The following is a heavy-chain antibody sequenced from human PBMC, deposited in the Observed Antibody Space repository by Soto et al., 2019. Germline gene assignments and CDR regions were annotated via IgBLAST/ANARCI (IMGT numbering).Heavy chain of an antibody. D-gene: IGHD3-16*01. V-gene: IGHV1-69*18. CDR2: IIPVFGTT. J-gene: IGHJ4*02. Sequence: QVQLVQSGAELKKPGSSVKVSCKASGDTFSGYPINWVRQAPGEGLEWMGRIIPVFGTTNDSQRFEGRVTFTAAETTNTAYMDLRGLLSEDTAVYYCARDGGCGEGKYWGPGTVVTASS. CDR3: ARDGGCGEGKY. CDR1: GDTFSGYP.